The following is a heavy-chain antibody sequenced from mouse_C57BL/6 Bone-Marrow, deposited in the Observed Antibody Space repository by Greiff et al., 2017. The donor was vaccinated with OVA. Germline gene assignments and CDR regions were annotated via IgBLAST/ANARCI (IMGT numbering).Heavy chain of an antibody. CDR1: GYTFTDYN. CDR2: INPNNGGT. V-gene: IGHV1-18*01. Sequence: VQLKQSGPELVKPGASVKIPCKASGYTFTDYNMDWVKQSHGKSLEWIGDINPNNGGTIYNQKFKGKATLTVDKSSSTAYMELRSLTSEDTAVYYCARGGYYGSSLPWFAYWGQGTLVTVSA. CDR3: ARGGYYGSSLPWFAY. J-gene: IGHJ3*01. D-gene: IGHD1-1*01.